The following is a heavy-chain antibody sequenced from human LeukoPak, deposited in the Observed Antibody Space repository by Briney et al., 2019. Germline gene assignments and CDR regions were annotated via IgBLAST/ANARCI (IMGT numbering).Heavy chain of an antibody. J-gene: IGHJ4*02. V-gene: IGHV3-33*06. CDR2: KWYDGSNK. Sequence: GGSLRLSCAASGFTFSSYGMHWVRQAPGKGLEGVAVKWYDGSNKYYADSGKGLFTISRDNSKNTLYLQMNSLRAEDTAVYYCAKGDDFWSGYYDLDYFDYWGQGTLVTVSS. CDR1: GFTFSSYG. D-gene: IGHD3-3*01. CDR3: AKGDDFWSGYYDLDYFDY.